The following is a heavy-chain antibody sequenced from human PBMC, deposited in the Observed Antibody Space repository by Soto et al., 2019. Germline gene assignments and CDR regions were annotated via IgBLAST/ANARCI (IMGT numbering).Heavy chain of an antibody. CDR3: ARTPIYRGYYYYGMDV. D-gene: IGHD2-2*02. CDR1: GGTFSSYA. Sequence: SVKVSCKASGGTFSSYAISWVRQAPGQGLEWMGGIIPIFGTANYAQKFQGRVTITADESTSTAYMELSSLRSEDTAVYYCARTPIYRGYYYYGMDVWGQGTTVTVSS. J-gene: IGHJ6*02. V-gene: IGHV1-69*13. CDR2: IIPIFGTA.